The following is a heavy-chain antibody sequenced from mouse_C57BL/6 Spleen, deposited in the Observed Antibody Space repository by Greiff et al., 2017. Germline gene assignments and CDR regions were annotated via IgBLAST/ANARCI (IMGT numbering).Heavy chain of an antibody. CDR2: IDPSDSYT. D-gene: IGHD2-1*01. CDR1: GYTFTSYW. J-gene: IGHJ4*01. V-gene: IGHV1-50*01. Sequence: VQLQQPGAELVKPGASVKLSCKASGYTFTSYWMQWVKQRPGQGLEWIGKIDPSDSYTNYDQKFKGKATLTVDTSSSTAYMQLSSLTSEDSAVYYCARYYGNEAMDYWGQGTSVTVSS. CDR3: ARYYGNEAMDY.